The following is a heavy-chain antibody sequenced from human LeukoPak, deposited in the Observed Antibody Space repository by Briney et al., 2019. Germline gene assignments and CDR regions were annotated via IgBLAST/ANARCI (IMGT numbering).Heavy chain of an antibody. Sequence: SQTLSLTCTLSGGSISSGEYYWSWIRQPPGKGLEWIGYIYYRGSTYYNPSLKSRVTISVDTSKNKFSRKLRSVTAADTAVYYCARLVLPRGPVAARGGFDYWGQGTLVTVSS. CDR2: IYYRGST. V-gene: IGHV4-30-4*08. CDR3: ARLVLPRGPVAARGGFDY. J-gene: IGHJ4*02. D-gene: IGHD6-6*01. CDR1: GGSISSGEYY.